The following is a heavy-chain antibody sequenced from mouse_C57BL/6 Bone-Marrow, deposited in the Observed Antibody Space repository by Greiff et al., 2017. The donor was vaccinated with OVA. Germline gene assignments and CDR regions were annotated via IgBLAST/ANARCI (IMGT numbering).Heavy chain of an antibody. CDR2: ISDGGGNT. CDR1: GFTFSDYY. D-gene: IGHD1-1*01. V-gene: IGHV5-12*02. J-gene: IGHJ2*01. CDR3: ARLRYGSGSPFDY. Sequence: EVKLVESGGGLVQPGGSLNLSCATSGFTFSDYYMFWVRQTPEKRLEWVAYISDGGGNTYYPDTIKGRFTISRDNAKNTLYLQMSRLRSEDTAMYYCARLRYGSGSPFDYWGQGTTLTVSS.